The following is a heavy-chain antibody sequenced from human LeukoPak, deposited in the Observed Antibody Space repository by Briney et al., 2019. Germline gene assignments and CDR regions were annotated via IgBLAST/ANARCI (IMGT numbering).Heavy chain of an antibody. D-gene: IGHD6-13*01. CDR2: IYPNSGGT. CDR1: GYTLTSYA. J-gene: IGHJ5*02. Sequence: ASAKVSCKASGYTLTSYAMNWVRQAPGQGLEWMGWIYPNSGGTNYAQKFQGRVTMTRDTSISTAYMELSRLRSDDTGVYYCARDLSSWYDDDWFDPWGQGTLVTVSS. CDR3: ARDLSSWYDDDWFDP. V-gene: IGHV1-2*02.